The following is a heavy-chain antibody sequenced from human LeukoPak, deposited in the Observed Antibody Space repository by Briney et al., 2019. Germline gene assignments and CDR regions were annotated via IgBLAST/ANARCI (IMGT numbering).Heavy chain of an antibody. CDR2: IKQDGSEK. CDR1: GFTFSSYW. CDR3: AREKSPSLLWFGRGYFDY. J-gene: IGHJ4*02. V-gene: IGHV3-7*01. D-gene: IGHD3-10*01. Sequence: GGSLRLSCAASGFTFSSYWMSWVRQAPGKGLEWVANIKQDGSEKYYVDSVKGRFTISRDNAKNSLYLQMNSLRAEDTAVYYCAREKSPSLLWFGRGYFDYWGQGTLVSFSS.